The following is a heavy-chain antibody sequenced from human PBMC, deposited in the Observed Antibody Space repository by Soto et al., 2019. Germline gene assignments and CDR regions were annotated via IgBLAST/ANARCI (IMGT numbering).Heavy chain of an antibody. J-gene: IGHJ4*02. V-gene: IGHV1-18*01. CDR1: GYTFTSYG. CDR2: ISTYKGNT. CDR3: ASRSPAFDY. Sequence: QVQLVQSGPEVKKPGASVKVSCKTSGYTFTSYGISWVRQAPGQGLEWMGWISTYKGNTNYAQKFQGRVTMTTDTSSITAKMELRSLRSDDTAVYYCASRSPAFDYWGQGTLVTVSS.